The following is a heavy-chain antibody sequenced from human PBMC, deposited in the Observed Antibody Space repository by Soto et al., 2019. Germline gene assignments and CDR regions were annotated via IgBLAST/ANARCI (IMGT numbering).Heavy chain of an antibody. CDR1: GFTFSSYS. J-gene: IGHJ6*03. V-gene: IGHV3-48*01. D-gene: IGHD2-8*01. CDR2: ISSSSSTI. CDR3: ARDRGYCTNGVCLYYYYYMDV. Sequence: EVQLVESGGGLVQPGGSLRLSCAASGFTFSSYSMNWVRQAPGKGLEWVSYISSSSSTIYYADSVKGRFTISRDNVKNSLYLQMNSLRAEDTAVYYCARDRGYCTNGVCLYYYYYMDVWGKGTTVTVSS.